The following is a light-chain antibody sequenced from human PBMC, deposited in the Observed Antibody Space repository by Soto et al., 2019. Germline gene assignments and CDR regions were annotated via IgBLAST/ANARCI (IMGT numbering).Light chain of an antibody. Sequence: DIVMTQSPDSLAVSLGERATINCKSSQSILYNSNNKNCLAWYQQKPGQPPKLLIYWASTRESGVPDRFSGSGSGIDFTLTISSLQAEDVAVYYCQQYYSIPPTSGQGTKLEIK. CDR3: QQYYSIPPT. CDR1: QSILYNSNNKNC. J-gene: IGKJ2*01. CDR2: WAS. V-gene: IGKV4-1*01.